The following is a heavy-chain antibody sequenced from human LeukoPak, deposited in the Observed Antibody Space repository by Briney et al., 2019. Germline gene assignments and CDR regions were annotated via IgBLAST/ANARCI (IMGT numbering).Heavy chain of an antibody. J-gene: IGHJ4*02. CDR3: ARRAGAYSHPYDY. V-gene: IGHV3-53*01. CDR2: IYSGNST. D-gene: IGHD4/OR15-4a*01. Sequence: GGSLRLSCAASGFTVSSNYMNWVRQAPGKGLEWVSVIYSGNSTYYADYVKGRFTISRDNSKKTLYLQMNSLRAEDTAVYYCARRAGAYSHPYDYWGQGTLVTVSS. CDR1: GFTVSSNY.